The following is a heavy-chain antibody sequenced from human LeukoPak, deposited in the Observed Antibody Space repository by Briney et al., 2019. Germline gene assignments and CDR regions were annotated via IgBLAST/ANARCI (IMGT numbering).Heavy chain of an antibody. J-gene: IGHJ6*03. Sequence: GGSLRLSCAASGFTVSSNYMSWVRQAPGKGLEWVSVIYSGGSTYYADSVKGRFTISRDNSKSTLYLQMNSLRAEDTAVYYCARDRYTIFGVVTPDMDVWGKGTTVTVSS. D-gene: IGHD3-3*01. V-gene: IGHV3-66*02. CDR2: IYSGGST. CDR1: GFTVSSNY. CDR3: ARDRYTIFGVVTPDMDV.